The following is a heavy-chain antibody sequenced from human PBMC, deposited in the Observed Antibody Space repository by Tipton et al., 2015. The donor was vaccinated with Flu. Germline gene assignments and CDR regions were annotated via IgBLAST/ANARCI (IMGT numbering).Heavy chain of an antibody. D-gene: IGHD1-1*01. CDR3: ARDLWNDRRAYYYYGVDV. CDR1: GFTVSSNS. V-gene: IGHV3-53*01. Sequence: GSLRLSCAASGFTVSSNSMSWVRQAPGKGLEWISLIYSAGSTYYADSVKGRFTISRDNSKNTVFLQMNTLRAEDTAVYYCARDLWNDRRAYYYYGVDVWGQGTTVTVSS. CDR2: IYSAGST. J-gene: IGHJ6*02.